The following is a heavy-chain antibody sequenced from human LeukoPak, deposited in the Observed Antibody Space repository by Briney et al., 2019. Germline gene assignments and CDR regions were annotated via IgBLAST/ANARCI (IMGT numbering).Heavy chain of an antibody. J-gene: IGHJ4*02. CDR2: IWYDGSNK. D-gene: IGHD6-19*01. CDR1: GFTFSSYG. V-gene: IGHV3-33*01. CDR3: ARDRSSGWLDFDY. Sequence: PGGSLRLSCAASGFTFSSYGMHWVRQAPGKGLEWVAVIWYDGSNKYYADSVKGRFTISRDNSKNTLYLQMNSLRAEDTAVYYCARDRSSGWLDFDYWGQGTLVTVSS.